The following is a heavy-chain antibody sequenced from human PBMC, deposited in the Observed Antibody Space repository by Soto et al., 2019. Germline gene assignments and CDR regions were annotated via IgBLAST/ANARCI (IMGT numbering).Heavy chain of an antibody. CDR1: GGSISSGDYY. J-gene: IGHJ5*02. D-gene: IGHD2-2*02. V-gene: IGHV4-30-4*01. CDR2: IYDRGST. CDR3: ARENVSPGIHHTWFDP. Sequence: QVQLQESGPGLVKPSQTLSLTCAVSGGSISSGDYYWSWIRQPAGKGLEWIGYIYDRGSTYYNPSLQSRVIISMDTSMSQFSLKLTSVTAADTAVYYCARENVSPGIHHTWFDPWGQGTLVTVSS.